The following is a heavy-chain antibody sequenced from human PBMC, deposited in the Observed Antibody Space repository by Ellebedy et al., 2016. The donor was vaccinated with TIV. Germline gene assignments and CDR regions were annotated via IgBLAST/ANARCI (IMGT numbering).Heavy chain of an antibody. CDR2: IWYDGSNK. Sequence: PGGSLRLSCAASGFTFSSYGMHWVRQAPGKGLEWVAVIWYDGSNKYYADSVKGRFTISRDNSKNTLYLQMNSLRAEDTAVYYCARGGGSDYGDSYFDYWGQGTLVTVSS. CDR3: ARGGGSDYGDSYFDY. D-gene: IGHD4-17*01. J-gene: IGHJ4*02. CDR1: GFTFSSYG. V-gene: IGHV3-33*01.